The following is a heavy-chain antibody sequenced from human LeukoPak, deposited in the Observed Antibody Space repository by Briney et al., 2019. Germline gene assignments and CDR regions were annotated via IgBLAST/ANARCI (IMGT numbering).Heavy chain of an antibody. V-gene: IGHV1-2*02. CDR2: INPNSGGT. CDR3: ARDGHGGNSFDF. J-gene: IGHJ4*02. D-gene: IGHD4-23*01. Sequence: GASVKVSCKASGYTFTAYYMHWVRQAPGPGIEWMGWINPNSGGTDYAQKFQDRVTMTRDTSISTAYMELSRLTSDDTAVYYCARDGHGGNSFDFWGQGTLVTVSS. CDR1: GYTFTAYY.